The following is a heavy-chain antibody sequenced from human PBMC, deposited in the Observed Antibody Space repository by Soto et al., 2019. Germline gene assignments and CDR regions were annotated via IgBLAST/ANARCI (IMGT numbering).Heavy chain of an antibody. CDR3: AKLSLAVAGTGSIDY. CDR2: ISGSGGST. V-gene: IGHV3-23*01. J-gene: IGHJ4*02. CDR1: GFTFSSYA. Sequence: GGSLRVSWAASGFTFSSYAMSWVRQAPGKGLEWVSAISGSGGSTYYADSVKGRFTISRDNSKNTLYLQMNSLRAEDTAVYYCAKLSLAVAGTGSIDYWGQGTLVTVSS. D-gene: IGHD6-19*01.